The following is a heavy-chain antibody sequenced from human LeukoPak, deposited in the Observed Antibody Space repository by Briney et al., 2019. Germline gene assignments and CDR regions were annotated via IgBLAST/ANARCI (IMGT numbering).Heavy chain of an antibody. CDR1: GGSFSGYY. Sequence: SETLSLTCAVYGGSFSGYYWSWIRQPPGKGLEWTGEINHSGSTNYNPSLKSRVTISVDTSKNQFSLKLSSVTAADTAVYYCARVLMRQPYYFDYWGQGTLVTVSS. D-gene: IGHD3-9*01. CDR3: ARVLMRQPYYFDY. V-gene: IGHV4-34*01. J-gene: IGHJ4*02. CDR2: INHSGST.